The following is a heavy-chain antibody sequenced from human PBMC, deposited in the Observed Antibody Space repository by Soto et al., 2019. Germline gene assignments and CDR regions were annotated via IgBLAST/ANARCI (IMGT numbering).Heavy chain of an antibody. Sequence: GGALRVSCAASGVTCSSYGMRWVRQAPGKGLEWVAVISYDGSNKYYADSVKGRFTISRDNSKNTLYLQMNSLRAEDTAVYYCAKDTGYGDYGAFDIWRQGTMV. V-gene: IGHV3-30*18. CDR3: AKDTGYGDYGAFDI. CDR2: ISYDGSNK. J-gene: IGHJ3*02. CDR1: GVTCSSYG. D-gene: IGHD4-17*01.